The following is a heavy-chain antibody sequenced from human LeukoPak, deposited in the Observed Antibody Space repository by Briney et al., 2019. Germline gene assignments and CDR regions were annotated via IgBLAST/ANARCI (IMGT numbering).Heavy chain of an antibody. CDR2: IYYSGST. D-gene: IGHD3-9*01. V-gene: IGHV4-39*01. Sequence: SETLSLTCTVSGGSISSSSYYWGWIRQPPGKGLEWIGSIYYSGSTYYNPSLKSRVTISVDTSKNQFSLKLSSVTAADTAVYYCARLAAAYDILTGYYPSPLDYWGQGILVTVSS. J-gene: IGHJ4*02. CDR1: GGSISSSSYY. CDR3: ARLAAAYDILTGYYPSPLDY.